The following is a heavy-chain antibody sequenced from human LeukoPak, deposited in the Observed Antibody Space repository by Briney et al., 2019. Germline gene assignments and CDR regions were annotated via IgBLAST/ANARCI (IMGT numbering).Heavy chain of an antibody. CDR1: GGSFSGYY. J-gene: IGHJ4*02. CDR3: ARLTANRDDY. CDR2: INHSGST. D-gene: IGHD3-9*01. V-gene: IGHV4-34*01. Sequence: SETLSLTCAVYGGSFSGYYWSWIRQPPGKGLEWIGEINHSGSTNYNPSLKSRVTISVDTFKNQFSLKLSSVTAADTAVYYCARLTANRDDYWGQGTLVTVSS.